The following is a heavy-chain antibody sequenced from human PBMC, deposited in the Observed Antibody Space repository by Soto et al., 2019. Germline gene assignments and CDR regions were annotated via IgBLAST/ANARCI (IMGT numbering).Heavy chain of an antibody. J-gene: IGHJ4*02. CDR3: ATLPRTIERTPAAIWSFDS. D-gene: IGHD2-2*01. CDR2: LDAEDGET. Sequence: PWASVKVSCKVSGYSLSDLSIHWVRQAPGKGLEWMGGLDAEDGETIYAQKLQGRGTMTEDTSTDTAYMELSSLTSEDTAMYYCATLPRTIERTPAAIWSFDSWGQGTLVTVSS. CDR1: GYSLSDLS. V-gene: IGHV1-24*01.